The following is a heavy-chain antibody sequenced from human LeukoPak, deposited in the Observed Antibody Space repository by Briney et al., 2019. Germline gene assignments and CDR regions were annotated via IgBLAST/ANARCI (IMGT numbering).Heavy chain of an antibody. J-gene: IGHJ4*02. CDR1: GGSFSGYY. CDR2: INHSGST. V-gene: IGHV4-34*01. Sequence: PSETLSLTCAVYGGSFSGYYWSWIRQPPGKGLEWIGEINHSGSTNYNPPLQRRATISISTSKQQFSLRVSSAAAAHTAVYYCARGPSSWYGDYWGQGTLVTVSS. CDR3: ARGPSSWYGDY. D-gene: IGHD6-13*01.